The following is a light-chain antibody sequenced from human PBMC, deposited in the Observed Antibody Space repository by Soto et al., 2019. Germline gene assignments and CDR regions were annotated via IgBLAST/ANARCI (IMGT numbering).Light chain of an antibody. Sequence: QSVLTQPASVSGSPGQSITISCTGTSSDVGGYSYVSWYQQHPGKAPKLMIYDVTNRPSGISNRFSGSKSGNTASLTISGLQDEDEADYYCSSYTSSSSYVFGTGTKLTVL. J-gene: IGLJ1*01. V-gene: IGLV2-14*01. CDR1: SSDVGGYSY. CDR3: SSYTSSSSYV. CDR2: DVT.